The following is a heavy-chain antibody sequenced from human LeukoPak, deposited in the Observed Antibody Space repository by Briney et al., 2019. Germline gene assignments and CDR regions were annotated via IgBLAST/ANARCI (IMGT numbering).Heavy chain of an antibody. CDR1: GGSFSGYY. CDR3: ARGHSGGLHLGY. V-gene: IGHV4-34*01. Sequence: ASETLSLTCAVDGGSFSGYYWSWISQPPGKRLECIGEINHSGSTNYNPSLKSRVTISVDTSKTQFSLKLSSVPAADTAVYYCARGHSGGLHLGYWGQGTLVTVSS. D-gene: IGHD2-15*01. J-gene: IGHJ4*02. CDR2: INHSGST.